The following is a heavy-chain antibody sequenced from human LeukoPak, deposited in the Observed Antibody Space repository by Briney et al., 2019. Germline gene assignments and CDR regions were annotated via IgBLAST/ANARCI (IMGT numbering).Heavy chain of an antibody. CDR3: TKSGPPDPY. D-gene: IGHD1-14*01. V-gene: IGHV3-53*01. J-gene: IGHJ3*01. Sequence: GGSLRLSCAASGLTVSSNDMSWVRQASGKGLEWVSVIYSGGSTFYADSVKGRFTISRDNSKNTLYLQMYSLRAEDTAMYYCTKSGPPDPYWGQGTMVTVSS. CDR2: IYSGGST. CDR1: GLTVSSND.